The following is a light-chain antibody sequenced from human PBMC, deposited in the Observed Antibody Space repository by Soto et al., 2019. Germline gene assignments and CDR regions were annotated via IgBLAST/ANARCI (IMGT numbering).Light chain of an antibody. CDR2: DAS. CDR3: QQRTNWLT. Sequence: EIVLTQSPATLSLSPGERATLSCRASQNVSTYLAWYQQKPGQAPRLLIYDASNRATGIPARFSGSGSGTXFXXTIXXLXXXXFAVYYCQQRTNWLTFGPGTKVDIK. J-gene: IGKJ3*01. CDR1: QNVSTY. V-gene: IGKV3-11*01.